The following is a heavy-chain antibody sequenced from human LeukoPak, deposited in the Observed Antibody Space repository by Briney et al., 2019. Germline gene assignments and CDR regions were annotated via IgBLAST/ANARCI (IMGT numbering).Heavy chain of an antibody. J-gene: IGHJ5*02. CDR2: IRYDGSNK. D-gene: IGHD3-10*01. Sequence: PGGSLRLSCAASGFTFSSYGMHWVRQAPGKGLEWVAFIRYDGSNKYYADSVKGRFTISRDNSKNTLYLQMNSLRAEDTAVYYCAKADTMVRGVIIVWCDPWGQGTLVTVSS. CDR1: GFTFSSYG. CDR3: AKADTMVRGVIIVWCDP. V-gene: IGHV3-30*02.